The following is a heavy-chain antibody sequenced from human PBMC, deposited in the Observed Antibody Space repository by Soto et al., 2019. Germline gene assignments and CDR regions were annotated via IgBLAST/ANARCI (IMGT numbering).Heavy chain of an antibody. CDR3: AIRMYSTRWYYLDY. J-gene: IGHJ4*02. V-gene: IGHV3-23*01. CDR2: ISAST. Sequence: EMQLLESGGGLVQAGGSLRLSCAASGFTVRSYALNWARQAPGRGLGWVSGISASTYYADSVKGRFTISRDTSKNTLYLQMNSLRAEDTAIYFCAIRMYSTRWYYLDYWGQGTLVTVSS. CDR1: GFTVRSYA. D-gene: IGHD6-13*01.